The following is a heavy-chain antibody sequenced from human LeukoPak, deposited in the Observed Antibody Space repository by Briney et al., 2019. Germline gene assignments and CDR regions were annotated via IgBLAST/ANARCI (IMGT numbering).Heavy chain of an antibody. Sequence: PGRSLRLSCAASGFTFSSYGMHWVRQAPGKGLEWVAVISYDGSNKYYADSVKGRFTISRDNSKNTLYLQMNSLRAEDTAVYYCAKDRGVWSQGTTVTVSS. J-gene: IGHJ6*02. V-gene: IGHV3-30*18. CDR3: AKDRGV. CDR1: GFTFSSYG. CDR2: ISYDGSNK.